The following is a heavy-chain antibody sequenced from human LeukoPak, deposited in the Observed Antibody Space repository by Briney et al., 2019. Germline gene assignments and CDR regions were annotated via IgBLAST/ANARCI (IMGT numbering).Heavy chain of an antibody. CDR3: ARDEGGYDLPYYFDY. D-gene: IGHD5-12*01. J-gene: IGHJ4*02. CDR1: GGTFSSYA. CDR2: IIPILGIA. Sequence: SVKVSCKASGGTFSSYAISWVRQAPGQGLEWMGRIIPILGIANYAQKFQGRVTITADKSTSTAYVELSGLRSEDTAVYYCARDEGGYDLPYYFDYWGQGTLVTVSS. V-gene: IGHV1-69*04.